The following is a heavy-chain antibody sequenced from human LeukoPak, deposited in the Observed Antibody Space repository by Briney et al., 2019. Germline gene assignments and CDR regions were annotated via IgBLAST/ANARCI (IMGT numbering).Heavy chain of an antibody. D-gene: IGHD6-6*01. V-gene: IGHV3-53*04. CDR3: AGEYSSSSGELGYFDY. Sequence: GGSLRLSCAASGFTFSSNYMSWVRQAPGKGLEWVSVTYSGGSTYYADSVKGRFTISRHNSKNTLYLQMNSLRAEDTAVYYCAGEYSSSSGELGYFDYWGQGTLVTVSS. CDR2: TYSGGST. J-gene: IGHJ4*02. CDR1: GFTFSSNY.